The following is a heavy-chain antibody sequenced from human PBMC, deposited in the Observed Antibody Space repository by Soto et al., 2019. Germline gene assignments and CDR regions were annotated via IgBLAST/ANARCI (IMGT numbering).Heavy chain of an antibody. CDR2: INAGNGNT. D-gene: IGHD6-19*01. CDR3: AGSGYSSGWDLDY. V-gene: IGHV1-3*01. J-gene: IGHJ4*02. Sequence: ASVKVSCKASGYTFTSYAMHWVRQAPGQRLEWMGWINAGNGNTKYSQKFQGRVNITRDTSASTAYMELSSLRTEDTAVYYCAGSGYSSGWDLDYWGQGTLVTVSS. CDR1: GYTFTSYA.